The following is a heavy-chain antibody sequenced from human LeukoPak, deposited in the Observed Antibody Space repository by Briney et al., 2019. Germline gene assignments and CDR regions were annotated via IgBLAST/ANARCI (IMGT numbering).Heavy chain of an antibody. V-gene: IGHV4-39*01. J-gene: IGHJ5*02. Sequence: PSETLSLTCTVSGGSISSSSYDWGWIRQPPGKGREWIGRSYYSGSTYYNPSLKRQFTISVDTSKNQFSLKLISVTAADTAVYYCARHNSEDIVVVVAENNWFDPWGQGTLVTVSS. CDR1: GGSISSSSYD. CDR2: SYYSGST. CDR3: ARHNSEDIVVVVAENNWFDP. D-gene: IGHD2-15*01.